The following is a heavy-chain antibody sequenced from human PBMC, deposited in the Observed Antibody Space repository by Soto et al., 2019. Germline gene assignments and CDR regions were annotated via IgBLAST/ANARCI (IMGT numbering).Heavy chain of an antibody. J-gene: IGHJ4*02. Sequence: ASVKVSCKASGYIFTSYAIHWVRQAPGQRLEWMGWINAGNGNTKSSQKFQGRVIITRDTSASTAYMELNSLTSEDTAVYYCARVPRIAVAGTFDYWGQ. CDR3: ARVPRIAVAGTFDY. V-gene: IGHV1-3*01. CDR1: GYIFTSYA. CDR2: INAGNGNT. D-gene: IGHD6-19*01.